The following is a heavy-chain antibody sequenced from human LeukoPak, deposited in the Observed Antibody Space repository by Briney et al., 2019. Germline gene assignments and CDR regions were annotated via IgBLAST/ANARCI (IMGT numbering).Heavy chain of an antibody. J-gene: IGHJ4*02. D-gene: IGHD6-19*01. CDR3: AKDLAVGY. CDR2: ISGDGGST. V-gene: IGHV3-23*01. Sequence: VAAISGDGGSTYYADSVKGRFTISRDNSKNTLYLQMNSLRAEDTAVYYCAKDLAVGYWGQGTLVTVSS.